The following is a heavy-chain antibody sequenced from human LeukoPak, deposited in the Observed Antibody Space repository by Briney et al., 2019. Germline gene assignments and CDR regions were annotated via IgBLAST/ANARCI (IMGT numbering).Heavy chain of an antibody. D-gene: IGHD4-17*01. J-gene: IGHJ4*02. CDR2: ISYDGSNK. CDR1: GFTFSSYA. V-gene: IGHV3-30*04. CDR3: ARAHPGGATVTTLAY. Sequence: PGGSLRPSCAASGFTFSSYAMHWVRQAPGKGLEWVAVISYDGSNKYYEDSVKGRFTISRDNSKNTLYLQMNSLRAEDTAVYYCARAHPGGATVTTLAYWGQGTLVTVSS.